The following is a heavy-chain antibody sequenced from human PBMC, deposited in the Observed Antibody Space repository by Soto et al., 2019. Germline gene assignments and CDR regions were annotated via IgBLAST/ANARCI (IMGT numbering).Heavy chain of an antibody. D-gene: IGHD3-22*01. CDR1: GFTFSSYA. Sequence: GGSLRLSCAASGFTFSSYAMSWVRQAPGKGLEWVSAISGSGGSTYYADSVKGRFTISRDNSKNTLYLQMNSLRAEDTAVYYCAKVREGYYDSSGYYDYWGQGTLVTISS. CDR2: ISGSGGST. V-gene: IGHV3-23*01. CDR3: AKVREGYYDSSGYYDY. J-gene: IGHJ4*02.